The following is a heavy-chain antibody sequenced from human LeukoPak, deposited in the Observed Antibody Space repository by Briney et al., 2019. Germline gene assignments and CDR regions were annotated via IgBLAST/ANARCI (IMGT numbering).Heavy chain of an antibody. J-gene: IGHJ1*01. CDR2: ISYDGSNK. D-gene: IGHD2-15*01. CDR1: GFTFSSYA. Sequence: GGSLRLSCAASGFTFSSYAMHWVRQAPGKGLEWVAVISYDGSNKYYADSVKGRFTISRDNSKNTLYLQMNSLRAEDTAVYYCATWSAWVAAAIEFQHWGQGTLVTVSS. V-gene: IGHV3-30-3*01. CDR3: ATWSAWVAAAIEFQH.